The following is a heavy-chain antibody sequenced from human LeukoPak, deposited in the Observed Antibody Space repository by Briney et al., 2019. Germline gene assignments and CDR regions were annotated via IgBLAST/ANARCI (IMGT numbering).Heavy chain of an antibody. V-gene: IGHV3-23*01. D-gene: IGHD5-24*01. J-gene: IGHJ6*03. CDR2: IRGSGGST. CDR3: ARAVRAREAGRTWLQLPYYYMDV. Sequence: GGSLRLSCAASGFTFSNYAMSWVRQAPGKGLEWVSAIRGSGGSTYYADSVKGRFTISRDNSKNTLYLQMNSLRAEDTAVYYCARAVRAREAGRTWLQLPYYYMDVGGKGTTVTISS. CDR1: GFTFSNYA.